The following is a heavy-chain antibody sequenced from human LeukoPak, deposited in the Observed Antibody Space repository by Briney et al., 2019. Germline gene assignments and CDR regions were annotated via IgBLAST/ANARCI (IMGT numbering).Heavy chain of an antibody. J-gene: IGHJ4*02. D-gene: IGHD3-10*01. Sequence: SETLSLTCAVYGGSFSGYYWSWIRQPPKKGLEWIGEINHSGSTNYNPSLKSRVTISVDTSKNQFSLKVRSVTAADTAVYYCARELLWFGELLFDYWGQETLVTVSS. CDR2: INHSGST. CDR3: ARELLWFGELLFDY. V-gene: IGHV4-34*01. CDR1: GGSFSGYY.